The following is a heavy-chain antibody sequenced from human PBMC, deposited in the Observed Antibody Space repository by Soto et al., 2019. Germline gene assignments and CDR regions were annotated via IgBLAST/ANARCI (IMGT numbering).Heavy chain of an antibody. D-gene: IGHD6-13*01. V-gene: IGHV5-51*01. CDR3: ARTSAAGKYYYGMDV. Sequence: GESLKISCKGSGYSFTSYWISWVRQMPGKGLEWMGIIYPGDSDTRYSPSFQGQVTISADKSISTAYLQWSSLKASDTAMYYRARTSAAGKYYYGMDVWGQGTTVTVSS. CDR1: GYSFTSYW. CDR2: IYPGDSDT. J-gene: IGHJ6*02.